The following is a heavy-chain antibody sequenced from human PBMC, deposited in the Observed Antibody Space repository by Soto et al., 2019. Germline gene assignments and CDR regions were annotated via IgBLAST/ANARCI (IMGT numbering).Heavy chain of an antibody. D-gene: IGHD3-10*01. CDR3: ARVKSGSSQVAQPLYYFDC. Sequence: GGSLRLSCAASGFTFSNYWMHWVRQAPGKGLMWVSRINTDGSRTTYADSVQGRFAISRDNAKNTLYLQMNSLRAEDTAVYYCARVKSGSSQVAQPLYYFDCWGQGTLVTVSS. J-gene: IGHJ4*02. CDR1: GFTFSNYW. CDR2: INTDGSRT. V-gene: IGHV3-74*01.